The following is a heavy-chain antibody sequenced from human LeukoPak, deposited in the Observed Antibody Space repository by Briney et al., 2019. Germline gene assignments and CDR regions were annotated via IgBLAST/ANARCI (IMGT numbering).Heavy chain of an antibody. D-gene: IGHD2-15*01. V-gene: IGHV3-23*01. CDR3: ARDPGVVVAATPFDY. Sequence: GGSLRLSCAASGFTFSSSAMSWVRQAPGKGLEWVSSISGSGSGGSTYYADSVKGRFTISRDNAKNSLYLQMNSLRAEDTAVYYCARDPGVVVAATPFDYWGQGTLVTVSS. CDR2: ISGSGSGGST. CDR1: GFTFSSSA. J-gene: IGHJ4*02.